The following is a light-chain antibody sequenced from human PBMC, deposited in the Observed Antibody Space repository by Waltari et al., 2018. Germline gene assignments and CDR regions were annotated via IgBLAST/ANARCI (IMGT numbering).Light chain of an antibody. Sequence: EIVMTQSPATLSVSPGERATLSCRASQSVTANLAWYQQKPGQTPRLLIYGASTRATGIPARFSASGSGTEFTLTISGMQSEDFAVYYCQLYNDWPPLFTFGPGTKVDIK. V-gene: IGKV3-15*01. CDR3: QLYNDWPPLFT. CDR2: GAS. CDR1: QSVTAN. J-gene: IGKJ3*01.